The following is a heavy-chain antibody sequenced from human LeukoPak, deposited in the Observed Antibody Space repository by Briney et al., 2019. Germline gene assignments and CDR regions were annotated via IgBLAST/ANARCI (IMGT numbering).Heavy chain of an antibody. Sequence: GGSLRLSCAASGFTFSSYAMHWVRQAPGKGLEWVAVISYDGSNKYYADSVKGRFTISRDNSKNTLYLQMNGLSAEDTALYYCAKDSPPWELLGALDIWGQGTMVTVSS. V-gene: IGHV3-30-3*01. D-gene: IGHD1-26*01. CDR2: ISYDGSNK. CDR1: GFTFSSYA. J-gene: IGHJ3*02. CDR3: AKDSPPWELLGALDI.